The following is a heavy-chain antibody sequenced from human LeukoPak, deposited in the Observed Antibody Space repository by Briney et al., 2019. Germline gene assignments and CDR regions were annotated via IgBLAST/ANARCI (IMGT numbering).Heavy chain of an antibody. CDR3: AKEAHDFWSGSHFDY. V-gene: IGHV3-30*02. CDR2: IRLDGITA. Sequence: GGSLRLSCSTFGFTFSDYAFHWARQAPGKGLEWVAFIRLDGITAYYTDSVKGRFTISRDNSKKTLFLQMNSLRAEDTAVYYCAKEAHDFWSGSHFDYWGQGTLVTVSS. CDR1: GFTFSDYA. J-gene: IGHJ4*02. D-gene: IGHD3-3*01.